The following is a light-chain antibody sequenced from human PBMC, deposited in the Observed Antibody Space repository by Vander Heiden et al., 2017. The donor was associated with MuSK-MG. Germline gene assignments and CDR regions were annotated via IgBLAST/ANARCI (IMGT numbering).Light chain of an antibody. J-gene: IGLJ2*01. V-gene: IGLV1-44*01. Sequence: QSVLTQPPSASGTPGQRVTISCSGSSSNIGSNTVNWYQQLPRTAPQLLIYRNNQRPSGVPDRFSGSKSGTSASLAISGLQSEDEADYYCAAWDDSRNGVVFGGGTKLTVL. CDR1: SSNIGSNT. CDR2: RNN. CDR3: AAWDDSRNGVV.